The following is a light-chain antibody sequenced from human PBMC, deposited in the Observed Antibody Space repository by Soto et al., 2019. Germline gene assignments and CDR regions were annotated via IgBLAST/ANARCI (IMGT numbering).Light chain of an antibody. Sequence: EIVLRQSPGTLSLSPGARATLSGRDSRSVNNYLAWYQQRPGQAPRLLIYDASNRATGIPARFSGSGSGTDFTLTISSLEPEDSAVYYCQQRGNWPWLTVGGGTRVEIK. V-gene: IGKV3-11*01. J-gene: IGKJ4*01. CDR1: RSVNNY. CDR3: QQRGNWPWLT. CDR2: DAS.